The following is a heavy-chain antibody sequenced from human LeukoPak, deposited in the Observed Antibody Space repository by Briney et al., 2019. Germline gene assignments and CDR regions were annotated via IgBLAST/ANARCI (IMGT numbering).Heavy chain of an antibody. V-gene: IGHV4-34*01. CDR1: GGSFSGYY. Sequence: KASETLSLTCAVYGGSFSGYYWSWIRQPPGKGLEWIGEINHSGSTNYNPSLKSRVTISVDTSKNQFSLKLSSVTAADTAVYYCARGRDGYNYWRTKWNWFDPWGQGTLVTVSS. D-gene: IGHD5-24*01. CDR2: INHSGST. CDR3: ARGRDGYNYWRTKWNWFDP. J-gene: IGHJ5*02.